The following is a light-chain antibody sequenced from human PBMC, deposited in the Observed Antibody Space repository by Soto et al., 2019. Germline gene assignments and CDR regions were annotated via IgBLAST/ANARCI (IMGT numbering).Light chain of an antibody. Sequence: QSVLTQPPSASGTPGQRVTISCSGSSSNIGSNYVFWYQQLPGTAPKLLIYRNNQRPSGVFDRVSGSKSDTSASLAISGLRSEDEADYYCAAWDDSLSGPVFGGGTKLTVL. CDR1: SSNIGSNY. V-gene: IGLV1-47*01. J-gene: IGLJ2*01. CDR3: AAWDDSLSGPV. CDR2: RNN.